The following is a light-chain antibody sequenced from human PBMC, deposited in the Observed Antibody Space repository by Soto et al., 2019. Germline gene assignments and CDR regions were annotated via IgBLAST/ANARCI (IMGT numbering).Light chain of an antibody. CDR1: TGAVTSGHY. V-gene: IGLV7-46*01. CDR2: HTS. Sequence: VVTQEPSLTVSPGETVTLTCGSSTGAVTSGHYSYWFQQKPGQAPSTLIYHTSNKHSWTPARFSGSLFGGKAALTLSGAQPEDEAEYYCLLFYSGPGVFGGGTKLTVL. CDR3: LLFYSGPGV. J-gene: IGLJ2*01.